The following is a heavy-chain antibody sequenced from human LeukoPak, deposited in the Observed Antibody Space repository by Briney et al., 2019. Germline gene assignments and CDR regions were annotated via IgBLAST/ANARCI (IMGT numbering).Heavy chain of an antibody. V-gene: IGHV3-21*01. CDR1: GFTFSSYS. D-gene: IGHD1-26*01. CDR3: AREGAGAFDI. CDR2: ISSSSSYI. Sequence: GGSLRLSCAASGFTFSSYSMNWVRQAPGKGLEWVSSISSSSSYIYYADSVKGRFTISRDNAKNALYLQMNSLRAEDTAVYYCAREGAGAFDIWGQGTMVTVSS. J-gene: IGHJ3*02.